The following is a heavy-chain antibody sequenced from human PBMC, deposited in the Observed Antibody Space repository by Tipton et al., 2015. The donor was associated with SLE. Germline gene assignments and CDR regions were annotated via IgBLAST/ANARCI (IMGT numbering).Heavy chain of an antibody. CDR3: ARGVAVPEAILYYFDY. CDR1: GGSISSSSHY. J-gene: IGHJ4*02. Sequence: TLSLTCTVSGGSISSSSHYWGWIRQPPGKGLEWIGSIYHSGSTYYNPSLKSRVTISVGTSKIQFSLRLTSVTAADTAVYYCARGVAVPEAILYYFDYWGQGTLVTVSS. CDR2: IYHSGST. D-gene: IGHD2-2*01. V-gene: IGHV4-39*07.